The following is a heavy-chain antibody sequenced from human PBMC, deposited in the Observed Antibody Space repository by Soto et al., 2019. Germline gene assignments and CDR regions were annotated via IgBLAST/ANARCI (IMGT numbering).Heavy chain of an antibody. CDR3: ASLEEGGEDYSYGMDV. D-gene: IGHD3-16*01. CDR1: GGTFSSYT. Sequence: QVQLVQSGAEVKKPGSSVKVSCKASGGTFSSYTISWVRQAPGQGLEWMGRIIPILGIANYAQKFQGRVTITPDNSTTTAYMELSSLRSEDTAVYYFASLEEGGEDYSYGMDVWGHGTSVTVSS. V-gene: IGHV1-69*02. CDR2: IIPILGIA. J-gene: IGHJ6*02.